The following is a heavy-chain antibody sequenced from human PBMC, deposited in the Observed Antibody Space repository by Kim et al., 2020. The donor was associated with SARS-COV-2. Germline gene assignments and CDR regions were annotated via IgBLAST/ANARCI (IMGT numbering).Heavy chain of an antibody. V-gene: IGHV3-23*01. D-gene: IGHD2-2*01. J-gene: IGHJ4*02. Sequence: GGSLRLSCAASGFTFDTYSMAWVRQAPGKGLEWVSTIIGNAGDNTYYADSVKGRFTISRDNSKHTLYLQMDSLRAEDTALYYCAKDRCSASGCYGDYWGQGTLVTVSS. CDR1: GFTFDTYS. CDR2: IIGNAGDNT. CDR3: AKDRCSASGCYGDY.